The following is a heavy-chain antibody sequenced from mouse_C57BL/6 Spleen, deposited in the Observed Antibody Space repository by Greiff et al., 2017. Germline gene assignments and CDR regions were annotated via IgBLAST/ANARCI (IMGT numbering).Heavy chain of an antibody. CDR3: ASGLRGWFAY. J-gene: IGHJ3*01. CDR1: GYSITSGYD. CDR2: ICYSGST. Sequence: EVKLQEPGPGMVKPSQSLSLSCTVSGYSITSGYDWHWIRHFPGNQLERMGYICYSGSTNYNTSLKSRISITQDTSKNPFFLTLNSVTTEDTATYICASGLRGWFAYWGQGTLVTVSA. V-gene: IGHV3-1*01. D-gene: IGHD2-4*01.